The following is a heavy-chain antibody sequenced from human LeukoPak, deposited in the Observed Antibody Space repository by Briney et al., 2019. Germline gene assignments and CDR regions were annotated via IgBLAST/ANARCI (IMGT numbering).Heavy chain of an antibody. J-gene: IGHJ3*02. CDR1: GFTFDDYA. D-gene: IGHD3-3*01. CDR3: ARGWSGNDAFDI. CDR2: ISYDGSNK. V-gene: IGHV3-30-3*01. Sequence: AGRSLRLSCAASGFTFDDYAMHWVRQAPGKGLEWVAVISYDGSNKYYADSVKGRFTISRDNSKNTLYLQMNSLRAEDTAVYYCARGWSGNDAFDIWGQGTMVTVSS.